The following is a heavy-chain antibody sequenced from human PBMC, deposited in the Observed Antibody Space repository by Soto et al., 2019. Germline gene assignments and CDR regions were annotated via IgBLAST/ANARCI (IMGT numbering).Heavy chain of an antibody. V-gene: IGHV1-18*01. CDR3: ARDRLPLGELSPGEY. D-gene: IGHD3-16*02. CDR2: NR. J-gene: IGHJ4*02. CDR1: GCTFTNYR. Sequence: ASVKVSCKASGCTFTNYRISWVRQAPGQGLEWMGYNRNYVQKFQGRVTMTTDTATSTAYMELRSLRSDDTAVYYCARDRLPLGELSPGEYWGQGTVVTVSS.